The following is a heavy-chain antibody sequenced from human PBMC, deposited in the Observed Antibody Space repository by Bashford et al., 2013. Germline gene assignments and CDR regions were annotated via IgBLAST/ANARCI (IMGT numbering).Heavy chain of an antibody. D-gene: IGHD6-25*01. Sequence: GSLRLSCAAFGFTFSDYYMSWVRQAPGKGLEWLSYSSPSGSVTHYADSVKGRFTISRDNAKSSLYLQMNSLRADDTAVYYCARDRXILVFNSTGEGSYLDYWGQGALGHRLL. CDR2: SSPSGSVT. J-gene: IGHJ4*02. V-gene: IGHV3-11*01. CDR1: GFTFSDYY. CDR3: ARDRXILVFNSTGEGSYLDY.